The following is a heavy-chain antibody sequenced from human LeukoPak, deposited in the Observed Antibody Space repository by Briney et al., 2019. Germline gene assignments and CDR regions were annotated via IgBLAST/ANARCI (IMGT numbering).Heavy chain of an antibody. CDR3: AKESRSSGWYREFYY. CDR2: IKQDGSEK. Sequence: PGGSLRLSCAASGFTFSSFWMSWVRQAPGKGLEWVANIKQDGSEKYYVVSVKGRITISRDNAKISLYLQMNSLRAEDTAVYYSAKESRSSGWYREFYYWGQGTLVTVSS. D-gene: IGHD6-19*01. V-gene: IGHV3-7*03. J-gene: IGHJ4*02. CDR1: GFTFSSFW.